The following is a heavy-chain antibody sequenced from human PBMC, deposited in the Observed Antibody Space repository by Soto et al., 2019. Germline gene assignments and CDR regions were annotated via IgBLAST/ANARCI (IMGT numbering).Heavy chain of an antibody. CDR2: IIHIFGTA. V-gene: IGHV1-69*06. CDR1: GGTFSSYA. D-gene: IGHD3-10*01. J-gene: IGHJ6*02. CDR3: AREHGSGSYYKSRAYYYYYYGMDV. Sequence: GASVKVSCKASGGTFSSYAISWVRQAPGQGLEWMGGIIHIFGTANYAQKFQGRVTITADKSTSKAYMELSSLRSEDTAVYYCAREHGSGSYYKSRAYYYYYYGMDVWGQGTTVTVSS.